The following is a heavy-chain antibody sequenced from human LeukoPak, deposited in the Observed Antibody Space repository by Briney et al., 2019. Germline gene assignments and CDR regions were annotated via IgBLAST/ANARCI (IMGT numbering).Heavy chain of an antibody. J-gene: IGHJ1*01. D-gene: IGHD2/OR15-2a*01. Sequence: GASVKVSCKASGYTFTSYDINWVRQATGQGLEWMGWMNPNSGNTGYAQKFQGRVTMTRNTSISTAYMELRSLRSDDTAVYYCARGTEEYTLAEYFQHWGQGTLVTVSS. CDR3: ARGTEEYTLAEYFQH. CDR2: MNPNSGNT. CDR1: GYTFTSYD. V-gene: IGHV1-8*01.